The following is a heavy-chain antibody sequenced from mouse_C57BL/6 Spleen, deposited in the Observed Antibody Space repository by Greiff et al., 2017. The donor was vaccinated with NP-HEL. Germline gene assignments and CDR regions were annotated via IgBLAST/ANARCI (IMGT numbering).Heavy chain of an antibody. J-gene: IGHJ3*01. V-gene: IGHV1-39*01. Sequence: EVKLMESGPELVKPGASVKISCKASGYSFTDYNMNWVKQSNGKSLEWIGVINPNYGTTSYNQKFKGKATLTVDQSSSTAYMQLNSLTSEDSAVYYCARESHYDYDGFAYWGQGTLVTVSA. D-gene: IGHD2-4*01. CDR3: ARESHYDYDGFAY. CDR1: GYSFTDYN. CDR2: INPNYGTT.